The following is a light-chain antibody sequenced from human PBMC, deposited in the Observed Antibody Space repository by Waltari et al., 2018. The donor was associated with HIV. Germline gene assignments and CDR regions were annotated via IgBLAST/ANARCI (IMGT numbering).Light chain of an antibody. V-gene: IGLV1-47*01. CDR2: ERD. CDR3: AAWDNYLNAWV. J-gene: IGLJ3*02. CDR1: YSHNVSHF. Sequence: QSVLTQPPSTSATPGQRATLLCSGAYSHNVSHFVSWYRHLPGATPKLLIYERDRRPARVPDRFSGSESGTSASLAISGLRSEDEADYYCAAWDNYLNAWVFGGGTRVTVL.